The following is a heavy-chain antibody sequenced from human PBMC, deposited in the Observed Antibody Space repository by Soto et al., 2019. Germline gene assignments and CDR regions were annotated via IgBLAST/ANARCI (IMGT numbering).Heavy chain of an antibody. D-gene: IGHD4-17*01. Sequence: EVQLVESGGGLVQPGGSLRLSCAASGFTFSSYWMSWVRQAPGKGLEWVANIKQDGSEKYYVDSVKGRFTISRDNANNSLYLQMNSLRAEDTAVYYCARDLDYGDSYFDYWGQGTLVTVSS. CDR2: IKQDGSEK. CDR3: ARDLDYGDSYFDY. J-gene: IGHJ4*02. V-gene: IGHV3-7*01. CDR1: GFTFSSYW.